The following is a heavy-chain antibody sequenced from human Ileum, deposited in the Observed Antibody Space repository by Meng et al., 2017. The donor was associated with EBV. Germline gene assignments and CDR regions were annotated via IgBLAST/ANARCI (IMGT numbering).Heavy chain of an antibody. Sequence: QRVPSGAEGKKPGDSVKVSCKASGYTFSNYGISWLRQAPGQGLEWMGWISAYNGNTNYAQNLQGRVTMTTDTSTGTAYMEVRSLRSDDTAVYYCARAGNGGSYYFTYWGQGTLVTVSS. V-gene: IGHV1-18*01. CDR1: GYTFSNYG. J-gene: IGHJ4*02. CDR3: ARAGNGGSYYFTY. CDR2: ISAYNGNT. D-gene: IGHD1-26*01.